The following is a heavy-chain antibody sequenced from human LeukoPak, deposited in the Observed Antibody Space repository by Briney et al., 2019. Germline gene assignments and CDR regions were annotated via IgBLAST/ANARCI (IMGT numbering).Heavy chain of an antibody. D-gene: IGHD3-22*01. V-gene: IGHV1-18*01. CDR1: GYTFTSYG. CDR3: ARAEHYYDSYYYYYMDV. Sequence: ASVTVSCKASGYTFTSYGISWVRQAPGQGLEWMGWISAYNGNTNYAQKLQGRVTMTTDTSTSTAYMELRSLRSDDTAVYYCARAEHYYDSYYYYYMDVWGKGTTVTISS. CDR2: ISAYNGNT. J-gene: IGHJ6*03.